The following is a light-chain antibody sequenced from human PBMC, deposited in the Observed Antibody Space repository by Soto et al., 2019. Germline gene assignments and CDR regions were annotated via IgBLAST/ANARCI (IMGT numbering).Light chain of an antibody. CDR2: GNN. V-gene: IGLV1-44*01. CDR3: AAWDGRLNGPV. Sequence: QSVLTQPPSASGTPGQRVTISCSGGSSNVGRNTVNWYQQLPGTAPKLLIYGNNQRPSGVPARFSGSKSGTSASLAISGLQSEDEADYFCAAWDGRLNGPVFGGGTKLTVL. CDR1: SSNVGRNT. J-gene: IGLJ2*01.